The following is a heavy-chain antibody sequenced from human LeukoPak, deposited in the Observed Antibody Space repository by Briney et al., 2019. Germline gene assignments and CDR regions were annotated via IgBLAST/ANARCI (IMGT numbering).Heavy chain of an antibody. CDR2: INPNSGGT. D-gene: IGHD5-18*01. Sequence: GASVKVSCKASGYTFTAYYMHWVRQAPGQGLEWMGWINPNSGGTNSSQKFQDRVTLTRDTSTSTVYMELSSLRSEDTAVYYCARGERASVIQLWSREYYYGMDVWGQGTTVTVSS. CDR1: GYTFTAYY. J-gene: IGHJ6*02. CDR3: ARGERASVIQLWSREYYYGMDV. V-gene: IGHV1-2*02.